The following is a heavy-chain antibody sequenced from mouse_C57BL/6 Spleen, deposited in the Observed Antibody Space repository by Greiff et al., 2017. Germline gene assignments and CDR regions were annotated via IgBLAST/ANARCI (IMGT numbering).Heavy chain of an antibody. V-gene: IGHV1-81*01. CDR3: ASVATGY. J-gene: IGHJ2*01. CDR2: IYPRSGNT. CDR1: GYTFTSYG. Sequence: VQLQQSGAELARPGASVKLSCKASGYTFTSYGISWVKQRTGQGLEWIGEIYPRSGNTYYTEKFKGKATLTADKSSSTAYMELRSLTSEDSAVYFCASVATGYWGQGTTLTVSS. D-gene: IGHD1-1*01.